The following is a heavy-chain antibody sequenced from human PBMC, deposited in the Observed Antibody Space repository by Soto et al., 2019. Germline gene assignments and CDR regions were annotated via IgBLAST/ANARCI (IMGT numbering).Heavy chain of an antibody. CDR2: ILYSGST. CDR3: ARLGSSGWYKGSYFDY. Sequence: QLQVQESGPGLVKSSETLSLTCIVSGGSITRNNHYWGWIRQSPGKGLEWIGSILYSGSTNYNPSLKSRVTFSVETSKTQFSLKMGSVTAADTALFYCARLGSSGWYKGSYFDYWGQGTLVTVSS. D-gene: IGHD6-19*01. V-gene: IGHV4-39*01. CDR1: GGSITRNNHY. J-gene: IGHJ4*02.